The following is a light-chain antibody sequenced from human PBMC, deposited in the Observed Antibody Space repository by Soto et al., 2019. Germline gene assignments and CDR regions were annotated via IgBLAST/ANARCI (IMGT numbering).Light chain of an antibody. J-gene: IGKJ2*01. CDR2: ETS. Sequence: EIVLTQSPATLSLSAGERVTLSCRASQSVDTMVAWYQQQVGRTPRLLIYETSNRATGVPAMFIASGSGTDFTLTTSRLEPEDFAIYFCQVRADWPTFKFTFGQGTQLEVK. CDR3: QVRADWPTFKFT. CDR1: QSVDTM. V-gene: IGKV3-11*01.